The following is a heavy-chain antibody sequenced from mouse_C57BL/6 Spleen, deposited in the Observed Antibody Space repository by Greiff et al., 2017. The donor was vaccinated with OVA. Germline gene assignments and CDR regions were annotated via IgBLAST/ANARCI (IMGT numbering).Heavy chain of an antibody. CDR1: GYTFTDYY. CDR2: INPNNGGT. V-gene: IGHV1-26*01. J-gene: IGHJ2*01. CDR3: ARSGYGYYFDY. D-gene: IGHD1-1*01. Sequence: EVQLQQSGPELVKPGASVKISCKASGYTFTDYYMNWVKQSHGKSLEWIGDINPNNGGTSYNQKFKGKATLTVVKSSSTAYMELRRLTSEDSAVYYCARSGYGYYFDYWGQGTTLTVSS.